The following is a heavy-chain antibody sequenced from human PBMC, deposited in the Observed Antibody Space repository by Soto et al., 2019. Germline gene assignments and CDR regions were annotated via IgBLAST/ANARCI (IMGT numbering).Heavy chain of an antibody. V-gene: IGHV3-53*04. CDR2: IYSGGST. J-gene: IGHJ6*03. D-gene: IGHD3-9*01. CDR3: ASSVVGNYDILPGGYGYYYYYMDV. CDR1: GFTVSSNY. Sequence: GGSLRLSCAASGFTVSSNYMSWVRQAPGKGLEWVSVIYSGGSTYYADSVKGRFTISRHNSKNTLYLQMNSLRAEDTAVYYCASSVVGNYDILPGGYGYYYYYMDVWGKGTTVTVSS.